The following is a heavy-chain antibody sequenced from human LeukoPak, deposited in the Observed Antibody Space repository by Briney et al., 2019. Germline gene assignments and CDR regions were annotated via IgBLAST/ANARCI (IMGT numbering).Heavy chain of an antibody. CDR2: INSDGSST. CDR1: GFTFSSYW. D-gene: IGHD3-3*01. J-gene: IGHJ6*03. CDR3: ARDPYYDFWSGYFYYYMDV. V-gene: IGHV3-74*01. Sequence: PGGSLRLSCAASGFTFSSYWMHWVRQAPGKGLVWVSRINSDGSSTSYADSGKGGFTISRDNAKNTLYLQMNSLRAEDTAVYYCARDPYYDFWSGYFYYYMDVWGKGTTVTVSS.